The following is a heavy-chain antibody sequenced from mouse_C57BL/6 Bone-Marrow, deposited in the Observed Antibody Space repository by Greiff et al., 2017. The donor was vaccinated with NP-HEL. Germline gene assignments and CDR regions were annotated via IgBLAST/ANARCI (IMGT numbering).Heavy chain of an antibody. CDR2: TFPGCGST. J-gene: IGHJ2*01. Sequence: VQLQQSGPELVKPGASVKISCKASGYTFTAYYINWVKQRPGPGLGRIGRTFPGCGSTYYNEKFEGKATLTVDKSSSTAYMLLSGLTSEDSAVYCCARWGPLLWDYFDYWGQGTTLTVSS. CDR3: ARWGPLLWDYFDY. CDR1: GYTFTAYY. D-gene: IGHD2-1*01. V-gene: IGHV1-75*01.